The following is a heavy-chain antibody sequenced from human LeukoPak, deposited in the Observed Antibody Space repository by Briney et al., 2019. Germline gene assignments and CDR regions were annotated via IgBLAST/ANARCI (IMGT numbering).Heavy chain of an antibody. CDR1: GYTFSRYY. V-gene: IGHV1-46*01. CDR2: INPSGGST. D-gene: IGHD3/OR15-3a*01. CDR3: ARWGASGLALIYYYGMDV. Sequence: ASVKVSCKASGYTFSRYYMHWVRQAPGQGLEWMGIINPSGGSTSYAQKFQGRVSMTRDTSTRIVYMELSSLRSEDTAVYYCARWGASGLALIYYYGMDVWGQGTTVTVSS. J-gene: IGHJ6*02.